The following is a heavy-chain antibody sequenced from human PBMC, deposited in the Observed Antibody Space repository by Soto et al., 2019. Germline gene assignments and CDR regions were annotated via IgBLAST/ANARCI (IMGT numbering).Heavy chain of an antibody. CDR2: IRSKAYGGTT. D-gene: IGHD3-22*01. J-gene: IGHJ2*01. CDR3: TSLYYYDSSGYFTATNYWYSDL. V-gene: IGHV3-49*04. Sequence: GSLRLSCTASGFTFGDYAMSWVRQAPGKGLEWVGFIRSKAYGGTTEYAASVKGRFTISRDDSKSIAYLQMNSLKTEDTAVYYCTSLYYYDSSGYFTATNYWYSDLWGRGKLVIDSS. CDR1: GFTFGDYA.